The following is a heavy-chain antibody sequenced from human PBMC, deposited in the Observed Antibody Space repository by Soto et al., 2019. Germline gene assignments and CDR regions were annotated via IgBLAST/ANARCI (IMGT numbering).Heavy chain of an antibody. CDR3: ARDRAYDFWSGYHWFDP. V-gene: IGHV4-59*01. J-gene: IGHJ5*02. Sequence: TSETLSLTCTVSGGSIGSYYWSWIRQPPGKGLEWIGYIYYSGSTNYNPSLKSRVTISVDTSKNQFSLKLSSVTAADTAVYYCARDRAYDFWSGYHWFDPWGQGTLVTVSS. D-gene: IGHD3-3*01. CDR1: GGSIGSYY. CDR2: IYYSGST.